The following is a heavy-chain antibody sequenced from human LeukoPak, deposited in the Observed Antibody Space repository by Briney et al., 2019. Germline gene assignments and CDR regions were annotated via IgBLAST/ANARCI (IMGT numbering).Heavy chain of an antibody. Sequence: PSETLSLTCAVYGGSFSGYYWSWVRQPPGKGLEWIGEIKHSGSTNYNPYLKSRVTISVDTSKNQFSLKLSSVTAADTAVYYCAKRTLPRGDYAFDIWGQGTMVTVSS. D-gene: IGHD4-17*01. CDR3: AKRTLPRGDYAFDI. V-gene: IGHV4-34*01. J-gene: IGHJ3*02. CDR2: IKHSGST. CDR1: GGSFSGYY.